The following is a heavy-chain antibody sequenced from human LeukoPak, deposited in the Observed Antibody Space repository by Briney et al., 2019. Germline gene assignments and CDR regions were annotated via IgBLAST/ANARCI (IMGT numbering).Heavy chain of an antibody. V-gene: IGHV3-23*01. CDR3: TKDPNGDYVGAFDM. CDR2: ITGSGGT. Sequence: GGSLRLSCAASRLTFSIYAMTWVRQSPGKGLEWVSSITGSGGTNYADSVKGRFSISRDNSQNTVFLHMNSLRADDTAVYYCTKDPNGDYVGAFDMWGPGTMVTVSS. CDR1: RLTFSIYA. D-gene: IGHD4-17*01. J-gene: IGHJ3*02.